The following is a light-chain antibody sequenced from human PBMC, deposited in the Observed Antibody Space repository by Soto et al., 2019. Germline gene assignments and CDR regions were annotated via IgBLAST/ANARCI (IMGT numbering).Light chain of an antibody. CDR1: QSLTNSF. J-gene: IGKJ5*01. CDR2: DTS. V-gene: IGKV3-20*01. CDR3: QQYGTSEII. Sequence: EFVLTQSPGTLSLSPGERATCSCRASQSLTNSFIAWYQQRPGQAPRLLIYDTSSRASGIPDRFSGSGSGTDFTLTISRLETEDFAVFYCQQYGTSEIIFGQGTRLEIK.